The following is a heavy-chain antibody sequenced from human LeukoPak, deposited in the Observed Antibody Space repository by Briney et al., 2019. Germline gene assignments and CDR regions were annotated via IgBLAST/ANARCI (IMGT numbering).Heavy chain of an antibody. V-gene: IGHV3-74*01. CDR1: GFTFGSYA. Sequence: GGSLRLSCAASGFTFGSYAMFWVRQVPGKGLLFVSRISNDGKNTLYADSVKGRFTVSRDNAKNTMYLQMSSLRAEDTAVYFCAAGGRSGYWGQGTLVTVSS. J-gene: IGHJ4*02. CDR2: ISNDGKNT. D-gene: IGHD2-15*01. CDR3: AAGGRSGY.